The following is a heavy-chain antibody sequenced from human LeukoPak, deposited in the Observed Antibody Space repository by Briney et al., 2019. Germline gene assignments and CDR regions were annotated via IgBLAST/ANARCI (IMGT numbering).Heavy chain of an antibody. CDR2: INSDGSST. CDR3: AKDPDCTSGICYTFFDY. J-gene: IGHJ4*02. D-gene: IGHD2-8*01. CDR1: GFTFSSYW. V-gene: IGHV3-74*01. Sequence: GGSLRLSCAASGFTFSSYWMHWVRQAPGKGLVWVSRINSDGSSTSYADSVKGRFTISRDNSKNTLYLQMNSLRAEDTAVYYCAKDPDCTSGICYTFFDYWGQGTLVTVSS.